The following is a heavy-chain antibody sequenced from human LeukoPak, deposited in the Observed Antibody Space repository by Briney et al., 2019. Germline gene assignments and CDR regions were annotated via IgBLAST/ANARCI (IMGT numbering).Heavy chain of an antibody. V-gene: IGHV3-9*01. CDR3: AKDVGYSYXXXFDY. D-gene: IGHD5-18*01. J-gene: IGHJ4*02. Sequence: PGGSLRLSCAASGFTFDDYAMHWVRQAPGKGLEWVSGISWNSGSIGYADSVKGRFTISRDNAKNSLYLQMNSLRAEDTALYYCAKDVGYSYXXXFDYWGQGTLVTVSS. CDR1: GFTFDDYA. CDR2: ISWNSGSI.